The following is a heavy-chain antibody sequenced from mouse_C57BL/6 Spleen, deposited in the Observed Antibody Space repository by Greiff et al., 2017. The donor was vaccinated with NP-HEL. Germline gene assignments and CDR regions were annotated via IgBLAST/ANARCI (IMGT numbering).Heavy chain of an antibody. J-gene: IGHJ1*03. CDR3: AVTTDWYFDV. CDR2: ISSGSSTI. Sequence: EVQLVESGGGLVKPGASLKLSCAASGFTFSDYGMHWVRQAPEQGLEWVAYISSGSSTIYYADTLKGRFTITRDKAKNTLFLQLTRLRSEDTAMYYCAVTTDWYFDVWGTGTTVTVSS. V-gene: IGHV5-17*01. D-gene: IGHD1-1*01. CDR1: GFTFSDYG.